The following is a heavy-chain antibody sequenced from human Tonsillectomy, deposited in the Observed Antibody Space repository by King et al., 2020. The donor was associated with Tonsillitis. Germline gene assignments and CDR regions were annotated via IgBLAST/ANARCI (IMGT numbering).Heavy chain of an antibody. V-gene: IGHV4-4*07. CDR2: IYTSGST. Sequence: QLQESGPGLVKPSETLSLTCTVSGGSISSYYWSWIRQPAGKGLEWIGRIYTSGSTNYNPSLKSRVTMSVDTSKNQFSLKLSSVTATDTAVYYCARDLYPYYYASCGPYWYFDLWGRGTLVTVSS. J-gene: IGHJ2*01. D-gene: IGHD3-22*01. CDR1: GGSISSYY. CDR3: ARDLYPYYYASCGPYWYFDL.